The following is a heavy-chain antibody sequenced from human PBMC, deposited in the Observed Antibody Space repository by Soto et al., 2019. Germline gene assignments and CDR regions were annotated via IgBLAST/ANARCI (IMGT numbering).Heavy chain of an antibody. Sequence: SVKVSCKASGGTFSSYAISWVRQAPGQGLEWMGGIIPIFGTANYAQRFQGRVTITADKSTSTAYMELSSLRSEDTAVYYCASKAAAIQSYYYYYGMDVWGQGTTVTVSS. CDR3: ASKAAAIQSYYYYYGMDV. D-gene: IGHD2-2*02. J-gene: IGHJ6*02. CDR2: IIPIFGTA. V-gene: IGHV1-69*06. CDR1: GGTFSSYA.